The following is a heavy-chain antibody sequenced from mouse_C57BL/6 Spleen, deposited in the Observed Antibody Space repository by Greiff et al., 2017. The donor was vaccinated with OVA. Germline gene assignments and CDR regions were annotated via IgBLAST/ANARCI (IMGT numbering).Heavy chain of an antibody. CDR3: TRKTTVWYFDV. J-gene: IGHJ1*03. D-gene: IGHD1-1*01. V-gene: IGHV1-15*01. CDR1: GYTFTDYE. Sequence: VQLQESGAELVRPGASVTLSCKASGYTFTDYEMHWVKQTPVHGLEWIGAIDPETGGTAYNQKFKGKAILTADKSSSTAYMELRSLTYEDSADYYCTRKTTVWYFDVWGTGTTVTVSS. CDR2: IDPETGGT.